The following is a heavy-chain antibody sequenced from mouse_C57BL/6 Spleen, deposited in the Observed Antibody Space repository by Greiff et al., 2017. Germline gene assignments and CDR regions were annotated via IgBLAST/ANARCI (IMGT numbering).Heavy chain of an antibody. CDR1: GYTFTDYN. D-gene: IGHD2-3*01. CDR3: ASYDGYYAWFAY. CDR2: INPNNGGT. J-gene: IGHJ3*01. V-gene: IGHV1-22*01. Sequence: EVKLMESGPELVKPGASVKMSCKASGYTFTDYNMHWVKQSHGKSLEWIGYINPNNGGTSYNQKFKGKATLTVNKSSSTAYMELRSLTSEDSAVYYCASYDGYYAWFAYWGQGTLVTVSA.